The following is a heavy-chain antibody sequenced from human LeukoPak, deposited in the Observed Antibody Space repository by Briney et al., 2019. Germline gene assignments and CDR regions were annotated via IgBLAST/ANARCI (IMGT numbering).Heavy chain of an antibody. J-gene: IGHJ4*02. CDR2: IYYSGST. D-gene: IGHD5-12*01. CDR1: GGSVSSGSYY. Sequence: SETLSLTCTVSGGSVSSGSYYWSWIRRPPGKGLEWIGYIYYSGSTNYNPSLKSRVTISVDTSKNQFSLKLSSVTAADTAVYYCARGFIVATLGPFDYWGQGTLVTVSS. CDR3: ARGFIVATLGPFDY. V-gene: IGHV4-61*01.